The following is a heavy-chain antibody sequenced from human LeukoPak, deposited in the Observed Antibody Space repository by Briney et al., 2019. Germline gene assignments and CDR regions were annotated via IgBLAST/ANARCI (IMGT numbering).Heavy chain of an antibody. CDR1: GFTFSSYA. J-gene: IGHJ3*02. CDR3: AKDGELWFGELFAIHDAFDI. V-gene: IGHV3-23*01. Sequence: GGSLRLSCAASGFTFSSYAMSWVRQAPGKGLEWVSAISGSGGSTYYADSVKGRFTISRDNSKNTLYLQMNSLRAEDTAVYYCAKDGELWFGELFAIHDAFDIWGQGTMVTVSS. CDR2: ISGSGGST. D-gene: IGHD3-10*01.